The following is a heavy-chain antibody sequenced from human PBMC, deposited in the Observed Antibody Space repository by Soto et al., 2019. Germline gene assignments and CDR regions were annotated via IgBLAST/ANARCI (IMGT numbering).Heavy chain of an antibody. CDR1: GFSFTSFE. CDR2: INPKSGDT. D-gene: IGHD2-8*02. J-gene: IGHJ4*02. CDR3: ARDRGGLAGGVLDY. V-gene: IGHV1-8*01. Sequence: QVQLVQSGAEVKKPGASMRVSCNTSGFSFTSFEIHWVRQAPGQGLEWVGRINPKSGDTVFAQRFQGRAAMTRNTSISTGDLEMSGLKVEDRAVYYCARDRGGLAGGVLDYWGQGTPVTVSS.